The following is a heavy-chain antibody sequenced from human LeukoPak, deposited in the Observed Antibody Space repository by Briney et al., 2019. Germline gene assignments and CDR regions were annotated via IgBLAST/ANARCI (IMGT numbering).Heavy chain of an antibody. V-gene: IGHV3-15*01. Sequence: PGGSLRLSCAASQLTFSSAWMTWVRQIPGKGLEWVGHIKSRTDGGTTDYAAPVKGRFTVSRDGSKNTVYLQMNSLKTEDSAVYFCATEFYSNGYNYWGRGTLVTVSS. J-gene: IGHJ4*02. CDR1: QLTFSSAW. CDR3: ATEFYSNGYNY. CDR2: IKSRTDGGTT. D-gene: IGHD5-24*01.